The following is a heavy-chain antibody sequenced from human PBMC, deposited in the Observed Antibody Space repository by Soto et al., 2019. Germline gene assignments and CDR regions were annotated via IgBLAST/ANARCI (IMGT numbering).Heavy chain of an antibody. D-gene: IGHD3-22*01. CDR1: GFTFSSYA. CDR3: AKSPTLGHYYDSSGPRYYFDY. CDR2: ISGSGGST. V-gene: IGHV3-23*01. J-gene: IGHJ4*02. Sequence: GSLRLSCAASGFTFSSYAMSWVRQAPGKGLEWVSAISGSGGSTYYADSVKGRFTISRDNSKNTLYLQMNSLRAEDTAVYYCAKSPTLGHYYDSSGPRYYFDYWGQGTLVTVSS.